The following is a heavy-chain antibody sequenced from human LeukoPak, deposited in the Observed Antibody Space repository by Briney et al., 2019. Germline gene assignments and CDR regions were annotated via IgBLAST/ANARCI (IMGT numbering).Heavy chain of an antibody. V-gene: IGHV4-61*02. J-gene: IGHJ4*02. CDR3: AREGGFWRGYYWSEGFDY. CDR1: GGSISSSSYY. CDR2: IYSSGST. Sequence: SETLSLTCTVSGGSISSSSYYRTWIRQPAGKGLEWIGRIYSSGSTNYNPSLKSRVTISLDTSKNQFSLKLTSVTAADTAVYYCAREGGFWRGYYWSEGFDYWGQGTLATVSS. D-gene: IGHD3-3*01.